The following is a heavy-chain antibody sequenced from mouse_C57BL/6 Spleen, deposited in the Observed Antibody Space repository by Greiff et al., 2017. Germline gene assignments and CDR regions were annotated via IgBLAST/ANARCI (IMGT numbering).Heavy chain of an antibody. D-gene: IGHD3-3*01. Sequence: QVQLQQSGPELVKPGASVKISCKASGYTFTDYYINWVKQRPGQGLEWIGWIFPGSGSTYYNEKFKGKATLTVDQSSSTAYMLLSSLTSEDSAVYFCARRGRGTWFAYWGQGTLVTVSA. CDR3: ARRGRGTWFAY. J-gene: IGHJ3*01. CDR2: IFPGSGST. V-gene: IGHV1-75*01. CDR1: GYTFTDYY.